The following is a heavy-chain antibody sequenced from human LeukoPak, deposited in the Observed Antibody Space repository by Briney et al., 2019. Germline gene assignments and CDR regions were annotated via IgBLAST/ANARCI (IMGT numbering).Heavy chain of an antibody. Sequence: ASVKVSCKPSGYTFTGYYLHWVRQAPGQGLEWMGWINPNTGATIYAEKFQGRVTMTRDTSIDTAHMEMRSLRSDDTAVYYCARDRVGSGWPRPWYFEFWGQGTLITVSS. CDR3: ARDRVGSGWPRPWYFEF. D-gene: IGHD6-19*01. V-gene: IGHV1-2*02. CDR2: INPNTGAT. J-gene: IGHJ4*02. CDR1: GYTFTGYY.